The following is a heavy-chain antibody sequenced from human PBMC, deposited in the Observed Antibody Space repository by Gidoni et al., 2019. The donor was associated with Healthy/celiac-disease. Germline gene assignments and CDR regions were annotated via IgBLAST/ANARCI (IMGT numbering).Heavy chain of an antibody. J-gene: IGHJ6*02. CDR2: IYYSGST. Sequence: QVQLQESGPGLVKPSETLSLTCTVSGGSVSSGSYYWSWIRQPPGKGLEWTGYIYYSGSTNYNPSLKSRVTISVDTSKNRFSLKLSSVTAADTAVYYCARVSQLAAERDPQPYYYYYGMDVWGQGTTVTVSS. CDR3: ARVSQLAAERDPQPYYYYYGMDV. V-gene: IGHV4-61*01. CDR1: GGSVSSGSYY. D-gene: IGHD6-6*01.